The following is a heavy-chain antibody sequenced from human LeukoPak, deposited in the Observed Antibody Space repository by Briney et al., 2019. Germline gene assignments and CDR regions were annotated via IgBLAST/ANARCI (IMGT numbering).Heavy chain of an antibody. CDR1: GGSISSSSYY. CDR3: ARGYSGSYGTFDY. V-gene: IGHV4-39*01. J-gene: IGHJ4*02. Sequence: SETLSLTCTVSGGSISSSSYYWGWIRQPPGKGLEWVGSIYYSGSTYYNPSLKSRVTISVDTSKNQFSLKLSSVTAADTAVYYCARGYSGSYGTFDYWGQGTLVTVSS. CDR2: IYYSGST. D-gene: IGHD1-26*01.